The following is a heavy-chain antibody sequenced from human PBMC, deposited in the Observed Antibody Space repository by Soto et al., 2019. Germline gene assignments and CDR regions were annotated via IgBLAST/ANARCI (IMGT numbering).Heavy chain of an antibody. Sequence: SETLSLTCTVSGGSISSYYWSWIRQPPGKGLEWIGYIYYSGSTNYNPSLKSRVTISVDTSKNQFSLKLSSVTAADTAVYYCARRYTRMSPCDYWGEGTLVTVS. D-gene: IGHD3-22*01. CDR1: GGSISSYY. CDR3: ARRYTRMSPCDY. V-gene: IGHV4-59*01. CDR2: IYYSGST. J-gene: IGHJ4*02.